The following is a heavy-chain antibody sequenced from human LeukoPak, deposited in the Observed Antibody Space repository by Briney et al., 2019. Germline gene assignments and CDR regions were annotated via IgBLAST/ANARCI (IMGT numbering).Heavy chain of an antibody. CDR2: IRYDGSNK. V-gene: IGHV3-30*02. D-gene: IGHD5-24*01. Sequence: GGSLRLSCAASGLTFSRYAMHWVRQAPGKGLEWVAFIRYDGSNKYSADSVKGRFTISRDNSKNTLYLQMNSLRPEDTAVYYCAKDRGDGYPTHFDYWGQGTLVTVSS. J-gene: IGHJ4*02. CDR1: GLTFSRYA. CDR3: AKDRGDGYPTHFDY.